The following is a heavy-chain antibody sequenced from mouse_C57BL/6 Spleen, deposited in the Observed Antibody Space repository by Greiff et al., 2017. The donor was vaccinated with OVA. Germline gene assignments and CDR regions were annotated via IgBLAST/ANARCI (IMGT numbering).Heavy chain of an antibody. Sequence: VQLQQSGPELVKPGASVKISCKASGYAFSSSWMNWVKQRPGKGLEWIGRIYPGDGDTNYNGKFKGKATLTADKSSSTAYMQLSSLTSEDSAVYFCARFYYGSILYFDYWGQGTTLTVSS. D-gene: IGHD1-1*01. V-gene: IGHV1-82*01. CDR1: GYAFSSSW. J-gene: IGHJ2*01. CDR2: IYPGDGDT. CDR3: ARFYYGSILYFDY.